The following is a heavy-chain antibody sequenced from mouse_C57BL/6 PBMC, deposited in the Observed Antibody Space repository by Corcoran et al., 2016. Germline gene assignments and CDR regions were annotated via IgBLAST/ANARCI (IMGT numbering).Heavy chain of an antibody. Sequence: QVQLQQSGAELVKPGASVKISCKASGYAFSSYWMNWVKQRPGKGLEWIGQIYPGDGDTNYTGKFKGKATLTADKSSRTAYMQLSSLTSEDSAVYFCARGDSNYPYYFDYWGQGTTLTVSS. CDR3: ARGDSNYPYYFDY. J-gene: IGHJ2*01. CDR1: GYAFSSYW. V-gene: IGHV1-80*01. D-gene: IGHD2-5*01. CDR2: IYPGDGDT.